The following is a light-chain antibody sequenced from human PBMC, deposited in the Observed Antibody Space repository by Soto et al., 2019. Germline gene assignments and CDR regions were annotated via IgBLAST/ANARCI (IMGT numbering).Light chain of an antibody. CDR2: DDS. CDR1: KLGGKY. V-gene: IGLV3-1*01. CDR3: XAWDSSVV. J-gene: IGLJ2*01. Sequence: SYELTQPPSVSVSPGQTASMTCSGDKLGGKYVCWYQQKPGQSPVLVIYDDSKRPSGIPERFSGSNSGNTATLTISGTQAXXXXXYXXXAWDSSVVFGGGTKVTVL.